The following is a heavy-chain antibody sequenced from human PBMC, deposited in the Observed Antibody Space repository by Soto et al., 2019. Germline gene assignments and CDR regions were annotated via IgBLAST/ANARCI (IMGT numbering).Heavy chain of an antibody. CDR2: IYYSGST. D-gene: IGHD3-16*02. CDR1: GGSISSGGYY. J-gene: IGHJ4*02. CDR3: ASSSSYDYIWGSYRYDY. V-gene: IGHV4-31*03. Sequence: TSETLSLTCTVSGGSISSGGYYWSWIRQHPGKGLEWIGYIYYSGSTYYNPSLKSRVTISVDTSKNQFSLKLSSVTAADTAVYYCASSSSYDYIWGSYRYDYWGQGTLVTSPQ.